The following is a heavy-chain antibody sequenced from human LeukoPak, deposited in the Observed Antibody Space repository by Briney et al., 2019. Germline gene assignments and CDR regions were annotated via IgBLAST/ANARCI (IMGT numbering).Heavy chain of an antibody. D-gene: IGHD3-10*01. V-gene: IGHV4-30-4*01. CDR1: GGSISSGDYY. CDR3: ARDQGHYGSGSYHYYYYYGMDV. CDR2: IYYSGST. J-gene: IGHJ6*04. Sequence: SQTLSLTCTVSGGSISSGDYYWSWIRQPPGKGLEWIGYIYYSGSTYYNPSLKSRVTISVDTSKNQFSLKLSSVTAADTAVYYCARDQGHYGSGSYHYYYYYGMDVWGKGITVTVSS.